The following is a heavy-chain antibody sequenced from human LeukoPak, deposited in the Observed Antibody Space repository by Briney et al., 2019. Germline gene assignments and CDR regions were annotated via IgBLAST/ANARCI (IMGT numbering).Heavy chain of an antibody. Sequence: SETLSLTCTVSGGSISSYYWSWIRQPPGKGLGWIGYIYDSGSTNYNPSLKSRVTISIDTSKNQFSLKLSSVTAADTAMYYCARHMYSGRYYGIDYWGQGTLVTVSS. CDR1: GGSISSYY. CDR3: ARHMYSGRYYGIDY. CDR2: IYDSGST. D-gene: IGHD1-26*01. J-gene: IGHJ4*02. V-gene: IGHV4-59*08.